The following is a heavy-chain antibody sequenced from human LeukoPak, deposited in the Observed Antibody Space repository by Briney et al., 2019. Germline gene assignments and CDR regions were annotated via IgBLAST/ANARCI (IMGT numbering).Heavy chain of an antibody. CDR3: ASQRNDYYDSSGHDY. CDR2: IYYRGST. V-gene: IGHV4-39*01. D-gene: IGHD3-22*01. J-gene: IGHJ4*02. Sequence: SETLSLTCTVSGDSTSNINYYWGWIRQPPGKGLEWIGSIYYRGSTYYNPSLKSRVTISVDTSKNQFSLKLSSVTDADTAVYYCASQRNDYYDSSGHDYWGQGTLVTVSS. CDR1: GDSTSNINYY.